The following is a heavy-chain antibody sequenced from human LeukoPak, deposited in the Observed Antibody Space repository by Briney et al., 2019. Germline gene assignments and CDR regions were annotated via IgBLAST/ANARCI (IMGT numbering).Heavy chain of an antibody. Sequence: GASVKVSCKASGYTFTGYYMHWVRQAPGQGLEWMGWINPNSGGTNYAQKFQGRVTMTRDTFISTAYMELSRLRSDDTAMYYCARLGIAARPGYYYYGMDVWGQGTTVTVSS. D-gene: IGHD6-6*01. CDR3: ARLGIAARPGYYYYGMDV. V-gene: IGHV1-2*02. J-gene: IGHJ6*02. CDR1: GYTFTGYY. CDR2: INPNSGGT.